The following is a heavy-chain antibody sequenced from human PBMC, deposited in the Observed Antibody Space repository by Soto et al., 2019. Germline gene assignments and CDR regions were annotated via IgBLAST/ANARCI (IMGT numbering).Heavy chain of an antibody. V-gene: IGHV3-66*01. D-gene: IGHD3-16*01. CDR2: IYSGGST. J-gene: IGHJ4*02. Sequence: EEQLVESGGDLVQPGGSLRLSCAASGFTVSNNYMSWVRQAPGKGLEWVSLIYSGGSTYYEDSVKGRFTISRYSSKNTLYLQMNSLRAEDTAMYYCAAYSHKGYWGQGTLVTVSS. CDR3: AAYSHKGY. CDR1: GFTVSNNY.